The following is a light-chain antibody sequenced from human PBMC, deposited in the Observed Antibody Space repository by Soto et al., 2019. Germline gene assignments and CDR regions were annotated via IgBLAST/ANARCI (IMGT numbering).Light chain of an antibody. Sequence: DVQMTQSPSSLSASIGDTVTITCRASQGIYAYLAWFQQKPGEAPKSLIYAASNLQSGVPSKFSGSGSGTDFTLTISSLQPEDFATYYCQQYNHYPPTFGQGTKLEIK. J-gene: IGKJ2*01. CDR1: QGIYAY. CDR3: QQYNHYPPT. CDR2: AAS. V-gene: IGKV1-16*02.